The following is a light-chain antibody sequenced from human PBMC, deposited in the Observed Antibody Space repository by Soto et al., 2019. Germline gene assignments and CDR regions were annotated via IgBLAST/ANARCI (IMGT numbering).Light chain of an antibody. J-gene: IGKJ2*01. CDR2: GAS. Sequence: EIVLTQSPGTLSLSPGERATLSCRASQSVGSSYLAWYQQEPGQAPRLLIYGASSRATGTPDRFSGSGSGTDFTLTISRLEPEDFAVYYGQQYGSLYTFGQGTKLEIK. CDR1: QSVGSSY. CDR3: QQYGSLYT. V-gene: IGKV3-20*01.